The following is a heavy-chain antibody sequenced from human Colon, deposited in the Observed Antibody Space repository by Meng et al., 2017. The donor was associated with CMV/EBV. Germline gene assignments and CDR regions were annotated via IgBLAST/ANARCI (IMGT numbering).Heavy chain of an antibody. J-gene: IGHJ6*02. CDR1: GFPFSSYA. CDR3: ARGAITGTTIPLYYYYYGMDV. Sequence: GGSLRLSCTVSGFPFSSYAINWVRQAPGKGLEWISVISGSGSDKTYADSVKGRFTTSRDNSKNTVYLQMNSLRVDDTAVYYCARGAITGTTIPLYYYYYGMDVWGQGTTVTVSS. CDR2: ISGSGSDK. V-gene: IGHV3-23*01. D-gene: IGHD1-7*01.